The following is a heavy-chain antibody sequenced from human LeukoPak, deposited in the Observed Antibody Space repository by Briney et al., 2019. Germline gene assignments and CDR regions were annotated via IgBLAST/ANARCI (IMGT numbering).Heavy chain of an antibody. CDR1: GGSFSGYY. CDR2: INHSGST. V-gene: IGHV4-34*01. J-gene: IGHJ3*02. Sequence: PSETLSLTWAVYGGSFSGYYWSWIRQPPGKGLEWIGEINHSGSTNYNPSLKSRVTISVDTSKNQFSLKLSSVTAADTAVYYCASGRMGFGELLVAFDIWGQGTMVTVSS. D-gene: IGHD3-10*01. CDR3: ASGRMGFGELLVAFDI.